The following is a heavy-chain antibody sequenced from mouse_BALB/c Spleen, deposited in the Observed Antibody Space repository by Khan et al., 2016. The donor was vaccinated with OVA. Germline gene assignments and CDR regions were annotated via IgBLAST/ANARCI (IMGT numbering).Heavy chain of an antibody. Sequence: EVKLMESGGGLVKPGGSLKLSCAASGFTFSSYAMSWVRQTPEKRLEWVATISSGGSYTYYPDSVKGRFTISRDNAKNTLNLQMSSLRSEDTAMYYCARQGGYWGQGTLVTVSA. J-gene: IGHJ3*02. V-gene: IGHV5-9-3*01. CDR3: ARQGGY. CDR2: ISSGGSYT. CDR1: GFTFSSYA.